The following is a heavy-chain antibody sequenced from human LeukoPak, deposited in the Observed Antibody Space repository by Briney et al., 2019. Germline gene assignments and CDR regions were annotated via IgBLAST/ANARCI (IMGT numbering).Heavy chain of an antibody. D-gene: IGHD3-22*01. J-gene: IGHJ6*03. CDR1: GGSISSSSYY. CDR3: ARETYYYDSSGYPGERLYYYYMDV. Sequence: SETLSLTCTVSGGSISSSSYYWGWIRQPPGKGLEWIGSIYYSGSTYYNPSLKSRVTISVDTSKNQFSLKLSSVTAADTAVYYCARETYYYDSSGYPGERLYYYYMDVWGKGTTVTISS. CDR2: IYYSGST. V-gene: IGHV4-39*02.